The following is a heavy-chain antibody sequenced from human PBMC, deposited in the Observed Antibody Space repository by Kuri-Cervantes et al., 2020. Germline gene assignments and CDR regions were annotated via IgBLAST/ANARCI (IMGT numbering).Heavy chain of an antibody. J-gene: IGHJ3*02. V-gene: IGHV1-69*13. D-gene: IGHD3-10*01. CDR3: ARSLDGSGSYYSADAFDI. Sequence: ASVKVSCKASGGTFSSYAISWVRQAPGQGLEWMGGIIPIFGTANYAQKFQGRVTITADESTSTAYMELSSLRSEDTAAYYCARSLDGSGSYYSADAFDIWGQGTMVTVSS. CDR1: GGTFSSYA. CDR2: IIPIFGTA.